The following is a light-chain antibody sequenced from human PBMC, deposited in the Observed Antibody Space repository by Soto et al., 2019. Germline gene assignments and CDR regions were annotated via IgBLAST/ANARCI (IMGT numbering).Light chain of an antibody. CDR1: SSDVGGYNY. CDR3: CSYAGSPYV. CDR2: DVS. J-gene: IGLJ1*01. Sequence: QSALTQPRSVSASPGQSVAISCTGTSSDVGGYNYVYWYQQHPGKAPKLMIYDVSKRPSGVPDRFSGSKSGNTASLTISGLQAEDEADYYCCSYAGSPYVFGTGTKVTVL. V-gene: IGLV2-11*01.